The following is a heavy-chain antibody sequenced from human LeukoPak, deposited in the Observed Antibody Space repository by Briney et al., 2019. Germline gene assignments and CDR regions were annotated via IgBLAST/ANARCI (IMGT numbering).Heavy chain of an antibody. V-gene: IGHV4-59*08. D-gene: IGHD4-11*01. J-gene: IGHJ4*02. CDR2: IYYSGST. CDR1: GGSISGDY. CDR3: ARLTYDDYSNNYYFDY. Sequence: PSETLSLTCTVSGGSISGDYWSWIRQPPGKGLEWIGYIYYSGSTNYNPSLKSRVTMSVDMSKNQFSLKLSSVTAADTAVYYCARLTYDDYSNNYYFDYWGQGTLVAVSS.